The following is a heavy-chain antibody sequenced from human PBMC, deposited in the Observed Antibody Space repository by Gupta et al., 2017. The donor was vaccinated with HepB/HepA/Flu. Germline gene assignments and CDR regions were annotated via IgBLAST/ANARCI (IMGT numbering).Heavy chain of an antibody. V-gene: IGHV3-48*03. CDR2: ISMSGDTI. Sequence: EVQLVESGGGLVQPGGSLRLSCAASGFTFSSYEMNWVRQAPGKGLEWVSYISMSGDTIYYADSVKGRFSISRDNAKNSLYLQMNSLRAEXTGVYYCAXEPRYTSSLVLDYWGQGTLVTISS. D-gene: IGHD6-13*01. CDR3: AXEPRYTSSLVLDY. CDR1: GFTFSSYE. J-gene: IGHJ4*02.